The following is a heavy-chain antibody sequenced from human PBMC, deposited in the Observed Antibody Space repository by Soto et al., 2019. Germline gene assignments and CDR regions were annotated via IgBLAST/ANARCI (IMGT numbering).Heavy chain of an antibody. V-gene: IGHV1-69*13. CDR1: GGTIRSSA. CDR3: ARLLSGSGSYDSWPDY. D-gene: IGHD3-10*01. J-gene: IGHJ4*01. Sequence: SVKVSCKASGGTIRSSATSWVRQAPGQGIEWMGGIIPIFGTANYAQKFQGRVTITADESTSTAYMELSSLSSEDTAVYYCARLLSGSGSYDSWPDYWGQ. CDR2: IIPIFGTA.